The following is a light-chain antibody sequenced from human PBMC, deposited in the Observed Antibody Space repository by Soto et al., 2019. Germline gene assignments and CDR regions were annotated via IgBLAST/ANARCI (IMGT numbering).Light chain of an antibody. CDR2: DVS. V-gene: IGLV2-14*03. CDR3: SSYTSSSTHNYV. CDR1: SSDVGAFNY. J-gene: IGLJ1*01. Sequence: QSALTQPASVSGSPGQAITISCSGTSSDVGAFNYVSWYQQHPGKAPKLMIYDVSNRPSGVSNRFSGSKSDNTASLTISGLQAEDEADYYCSSYTSSSTHNYVFGTGTKLTVL.